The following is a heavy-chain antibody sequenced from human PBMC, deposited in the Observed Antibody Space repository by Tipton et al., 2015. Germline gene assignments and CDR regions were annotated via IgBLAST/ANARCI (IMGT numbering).Heavy chain of an antibody. J-gene: IGHJ4*02. CDR2: INESGST. D-gene: IGHD3-9*01. CDR3: ACQDYDSLTRDYQTVDY. CDR1: GGSFSGYY. V-gene: IGHV4-34*10. Sequence: GLVKPSETLSLTCAVYGGSFSGYYWSWIRQPPGEGLEWIGEINESGSTNYNSSLKSRVTVSVDRSKNQFSVRLTSVTAADTAVYYCACQDYDSLTRDYQTVDYWGQGTLVTVSS.